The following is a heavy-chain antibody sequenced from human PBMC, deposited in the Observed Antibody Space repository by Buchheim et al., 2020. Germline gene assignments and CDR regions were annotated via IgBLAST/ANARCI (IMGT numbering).Heavy chain of an antibody. CDR3: ARTDSSGWYDMDV. CDR1: GFTLSSYD. J-gene: IGHJ6*02. V-gene: IGHV3-48*03. CDR2: ISSSGSTI. D-gene: IGHD6-19*01. Sequence: EVQLVESGGGLVQPGGSLRLSCVASGFTLSSYDMNWVRQAPGKGLEWISYISSSGSTIYYADSVKGRFTISRDNAKNSLYLQMNSLRAEDTAVYYCARTDSSGWYDMDVWGQGTT.